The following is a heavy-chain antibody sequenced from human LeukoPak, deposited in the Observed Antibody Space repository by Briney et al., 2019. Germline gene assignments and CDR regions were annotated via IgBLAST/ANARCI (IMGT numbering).Heavy chain of an antibody. CDR3: ARDYSGWFDP. CDR2: IWYDGSNK. D-gene: IGHD4-11*01. Sequence: GGSLRLSCAASGFTFRSYGMHWVRQAPGKGLEWVAVIWYDGSNKYHADSVKGRFTISRDNSKNTLYLQMNSLRAEDTAVYYCARDYSGWFDPWGQGALVTVSS. V-gene: IGHV3-33*01. CDR1: GFTFRSYG. J-gene: IGHJ5*02.